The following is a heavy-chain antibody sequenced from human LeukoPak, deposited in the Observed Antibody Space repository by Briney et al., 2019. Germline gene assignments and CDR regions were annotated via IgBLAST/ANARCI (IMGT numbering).Heavy chain of an antibody. D-gene: IGHD2-8*02. CDR2: ISGSGTTI. Sequence: GGSLRLSCAASGFIFSDYYMSWIRPAPGKGLAWVSYISGSGTTIYYADSVKGRFTISRDNAKNSLYLQMNSLRAEDTAVYYCAILVEVYGDYYYYMDVWGKGATCTISS. V-gene: IGHV3-11*01. CDR3: AILVEVYGDYYYYMDV. J-gene: IGHJ6*03. CDR1: GFIFSDYY.